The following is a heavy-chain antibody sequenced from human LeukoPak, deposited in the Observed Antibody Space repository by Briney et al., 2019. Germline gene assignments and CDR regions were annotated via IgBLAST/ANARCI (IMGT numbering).Heavy chain of an antibody. V-gene: IGHV3-30*02. J-gene: IGHJ4*02. CDR1: GFTFSTYG. Sequence: PGGSLRLSCAASGFTFSTYGMHWVRQAPGKRLEWVAFIRYDGSNEYYADSVRGRFTISRDNSKNTLYLQMNSLRADDTAVYYCAKVLRIDFWGQGTLVTVSS. D-gene: IGHD4-17*01. CDR3: AKVLRIDF. CDR2: IRYDGSNE.